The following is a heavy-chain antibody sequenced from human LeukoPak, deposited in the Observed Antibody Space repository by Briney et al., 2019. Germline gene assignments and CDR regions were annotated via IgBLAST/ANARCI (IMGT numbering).Heavy chain of an antibody. CDR1: GFTFRTYR. CDR2: ISSDSRNI. V-gene: IGHV3-48*04. D-gene: IGHD4-17*01. J-gene: IGHJ4*02. CDR3: ASFYASAHFDY. Sequence: GGSLRLSCVASGFTFRTYRMHWVRQAPGKGLEWVSYISSDSRNIYYADSVKGRFTISRDNAKNSLYLQMNSLRAEDTAVYYCASFYASAHFDYWGQGTLVTVSS.